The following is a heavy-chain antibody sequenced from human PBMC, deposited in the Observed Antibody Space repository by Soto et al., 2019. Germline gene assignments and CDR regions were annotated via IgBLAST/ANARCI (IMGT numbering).Heavy chain of an antibody. CDR1: GFTFSTYG. J-gene: IGHJ6*02. Sequence: PGGSLRLSCAASGFTFSTYGMHWVRQAPGKGLEWVAVVWYDGTNKYYADSVKGRFTISRYNSKNTLYLQMNSLRAEDTALYYCARGNYYYYYGMDVWGQGTTVTVS. CDR2: VWYDGTNK. D-gene: IGHD4-4*01. CDR3: ARGNYYYYYGMDV. V-gene: IGHV3-33*01.